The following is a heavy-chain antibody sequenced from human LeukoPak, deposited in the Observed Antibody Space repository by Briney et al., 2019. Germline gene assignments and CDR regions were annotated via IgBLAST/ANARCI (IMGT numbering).Heavy chain of an antibody. CDR1: GFTFNSFS. D-gene: IGHD1-26*01. CDR3: ARVGALGSLGY. CDR2: ISSSGNTI. J-gene: IGHJ4*02. V-gene: IGHV3-48*04. Sequence: PGGSLRLSCAASGFTFNSFSMDWVRQVPGKGLEWVSYISSSGNTIYYADPVKGRFTISRDNANNLLYLQMSGLRAEDTAVYYCARVGALGSLGYWGQGILVAVSS.